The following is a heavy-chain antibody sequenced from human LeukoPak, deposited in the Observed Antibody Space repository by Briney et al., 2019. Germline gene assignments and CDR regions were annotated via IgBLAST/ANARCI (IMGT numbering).Heavy chain of an antibody. V-gene: IGHV1-2*06. Sequence: GASVKVSCKASGYTFTGYHIHWVRQAPGQGLEWMGRINPYSGDTNFAQKFQGRVTMTRDTSITTAYMDLSSLRSEDTAVYYCARGRGNELDYWGQGTLVTVSS. CDR1: GYTFTGYH. J-gene: IGHJ4*02. CDR2: INPYSGDT. CDR3: ARGRGNELDY. D-gene: IGHD1-1*01.